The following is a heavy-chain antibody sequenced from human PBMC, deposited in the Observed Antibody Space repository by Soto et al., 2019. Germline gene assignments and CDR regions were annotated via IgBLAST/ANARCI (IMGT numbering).Heavy chain of an antibody. V-gene: IGHV4-34*01. D-gene: IGHD3-22*01. CDR2: INHLGSI. CDR1: GGSLSDYF. J-gene: IGHJ4*02. CDR3: ARPYYYDSSGYYNGGYFDY. Sequence: SETLSLTCVVSGGSLSDYFWSWIRQPPGMALEWIGEINHLGSINYNPSLKSRVTISVDTSKNQFSLKLSSVTAADTAVYYCARPYYYDSSGYYNGGYFDYWGRGTLVTVSS.